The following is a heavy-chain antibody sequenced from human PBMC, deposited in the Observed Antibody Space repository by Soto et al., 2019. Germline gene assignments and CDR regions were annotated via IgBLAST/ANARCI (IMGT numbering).Heavy chain of an antibody. J-gene: IGHJ4*02. Sequence: PSETLSLTCTVSGGSISSSSWRWILQPPGKGLEWMGYIYYIGSTNYNPSLKGRLTISADTSNNQVSLKVRSVTAAETAVYYCARGAGSSSYQYDSHDYSGQGILVTVPS. D-gene: IGHD3-22*01. CDR3: ARGAGSSSYQYDSHDY. CDR1: GGSISSSS. V-gene: IGHV4-59*01. CDR2: IYYIGST.